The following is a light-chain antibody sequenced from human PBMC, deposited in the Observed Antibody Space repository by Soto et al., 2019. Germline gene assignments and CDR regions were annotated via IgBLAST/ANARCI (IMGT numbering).Light chain of an antibody. CDR3: QHYKNYPWT. CDR2: GAS. V-gene: IGKV1-8*01. CDR1: QDVGRY. Sequence: AIRMTQSPSSLSASAGDRVAIACRASQDVGRYLAWYQQKPGQAPKLLIYGASTLQSGVPSRFSGGGSGTDFTLTISCLQSEDFATYYCQHYKNYPWTFGQGTKLHIK. J-gene: IGKJ1*01.